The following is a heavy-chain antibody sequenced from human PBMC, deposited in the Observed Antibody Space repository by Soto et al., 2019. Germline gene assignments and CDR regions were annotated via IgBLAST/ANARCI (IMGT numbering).Heavy chain of an antibody. CDR2: IIPILGIA. V-gene: IGHV1-69*02. J-gene: IGHJ1*01. CDR3: ARGMAAAGAEYFQH. Sequence: QVQLVQSGAEVKKPGSSVKVSCKASGGTFSSYTISWVRQAPGQGLEWMGRIIPILGIANYAQKFQGRVTITADKSTSTAYMELSSLRSEDTAVYYWARGMAAAGAEYFQHWGQGTLVTVSS. CDR1: GGTFSSYT. D-gene: IGHD6-13*01.